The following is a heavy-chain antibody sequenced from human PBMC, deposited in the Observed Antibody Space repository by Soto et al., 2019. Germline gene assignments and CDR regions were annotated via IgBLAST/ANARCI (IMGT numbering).Heavy chain of an antibody. Sequence: LSLTCTVSGGSISSYYWSWIRQPPGKGLEWIGYIYYSGSTNYNPSLKSRVTISVDTSKNQFSLKLSSVTAADTAVYYCARGEENYCSGSYGLEYWFDPCGQGTLVTVSS. CDR2: IYYSGST. CDR3: ARGEENYCSGSYGLEYWFDP. V-gene: IGHV4-59*01. CDR1: GGSISSYY. D-gene: IGHD3-10*01. J-gene: IGHJ5*02.